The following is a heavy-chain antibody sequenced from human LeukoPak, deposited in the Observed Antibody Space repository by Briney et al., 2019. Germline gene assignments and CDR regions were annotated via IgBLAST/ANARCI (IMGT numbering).Heavy chain of an antibody. D-gene: IGHD6-19*01. CDR3: ARRVAGWRFDY. CDR1: GGSISSSSYY. J-gene: IGHJ4*02. CDR2: IYYSGST. V-gene: IGHV4-39*01. Sequence: PSETLSLTCTVSGGSISSSSYYWGWIRQPPGKGLEWIGSIYYSGSTYYNPSLKSRVTISVDTSKNQFSLKLSSVTAADTALYYCARRVAGWRFDYWGQGTLVTVSS.